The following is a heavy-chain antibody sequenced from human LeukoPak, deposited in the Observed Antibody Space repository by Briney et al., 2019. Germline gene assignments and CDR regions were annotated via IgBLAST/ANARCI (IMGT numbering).Heavy chain of an antibody. CDR3: ARQYCSGGGCYGRRAYYFDY. Sequence: PGGSLRLSCAASGFTVSSNYMSWVRQAPGKGLEWVSVIYSGGSTYYADSVKGRFTISRDNSKNTLYLQMNSLRAEDTAVYYCARQYCSGGGCYGRRAYYFDYWGQGTLVTVSS. J-gene: IGHJ4*02. CDR2: IYSGGST. D-gene: IGHD2-15*01. CDR1: GFTVSSNY. V-gene: IGHV3-66*04.